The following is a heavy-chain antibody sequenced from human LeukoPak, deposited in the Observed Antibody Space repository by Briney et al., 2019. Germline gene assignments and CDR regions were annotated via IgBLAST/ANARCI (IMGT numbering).Heavy chain of an antibody. J-gene: IGHJ4*02. V-gene: IGHV3-7*01. CDR3: ARIGYSSSSTDY. Sequence: GGSLRLSCAASGFTFSNYWMSWVRQAPGKGLEWVANIKQDGSVKYYVDSVTGRFTISRDNAKNSLYLQMDSLSAEDTAVYYCARIGYSSSSTDYWGQGTLVTVSS. D-gene: IGHD6-6*01. CDR2: IKQDGSVK. CDR1: GFTFSNYW.